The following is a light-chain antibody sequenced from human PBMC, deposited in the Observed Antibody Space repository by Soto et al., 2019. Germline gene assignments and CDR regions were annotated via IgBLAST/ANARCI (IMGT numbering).Light chain of an antibody. J-gene: IGKJ1*01. V-gene: IGKV3-20*01. CDR1: QSAFSSY. CDR2: GAS. Sequence: ETVLTQSPGTLSLSPGERATLSCRASQSAFSSYLAWFQKKPGQAPRLLIYGASSRATGVPDRFSGSGSGTDFTLTISRLEPEDFAVYYCLQYGSSPWTLGQGTKVEIK. CDR3: LQYGSSPWT.